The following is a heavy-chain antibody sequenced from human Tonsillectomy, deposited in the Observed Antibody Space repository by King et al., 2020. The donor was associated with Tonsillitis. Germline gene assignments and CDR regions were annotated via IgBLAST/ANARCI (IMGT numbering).Heavy chain of an antibody. CDR3: VRDMNPYDVGAYHDAFDI. J-gene: IGHJ3*02. V-gene: IGHV3-7*03. CDR2: IRKDGSAR. D-gene: IGHD3-16*01. Sequence: VQLVESGGDLVQPGGSLRLSCAASGFSFSNYWMSWVRQAPGKGLEWVANIRKDGSARYYVDSVKGRFTISRDNAKSSLYLQMDSLGADDTAVYFCVRDMNPYDVGAYHDAFDIWGQGTMVTVSS. CDR1: GFSFSNYW.